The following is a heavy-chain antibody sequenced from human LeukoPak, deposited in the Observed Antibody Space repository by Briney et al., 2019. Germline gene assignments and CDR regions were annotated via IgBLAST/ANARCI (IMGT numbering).Heavy chain of an antibody. Sequence: SETLSLTSTVSGGSISSSSYYWGWIRQPPGKGLEWIGSIYYSGSTYYNPSLKSRVTISVDTSKNQFSLKLSSVTAADTAVYYCARFRVGDYVWGSYRYEVGAFDIWGQGTMVTVSS. D-gene: IGHD3-16*02. V-gene: IGHV4-39*01. CDR3: ARFRVGDYVWGSYRYEVGAFDI. CDR1: GGSISSSSYY. CDR2: IYYSGST. J-gene: IGHJ3*02.